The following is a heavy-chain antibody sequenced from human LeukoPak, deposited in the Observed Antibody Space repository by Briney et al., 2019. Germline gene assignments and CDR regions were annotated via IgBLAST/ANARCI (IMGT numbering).Heavy chain of an antibody. V-gene: IGHV4-59*08. CDR2: IYYSGST. D-gene: IGHD4-17*01. CDR3: ARHVYGKGMYV. J-gene: IGHJ6*04. CDR1: GGSTSRYY. Sequence: SETLSLTCTVSGGSTSRYYWSWIRQPPGKRLEWLGYIYYSGSTTYNPSLKSRLTISIDTSKNQFSLTLSSVTAADTAVYYCARHVYGKGMYVWGKGTTVTVSS.